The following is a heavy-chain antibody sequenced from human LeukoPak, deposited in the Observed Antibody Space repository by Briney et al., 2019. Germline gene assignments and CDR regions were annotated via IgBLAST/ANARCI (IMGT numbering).Heavy chain of an antibody. D-gene: IGHD3-16*01. CDR2: MYTGGTT. Sequence: GGSLRLSCAASGFTVSGTHMSWVRQAPGKGLEWVSAMYTGGTTYYADSVEGRFTISRDNSRNTLFLHVSSLRADDTAVYYCAKDEATSGGGLASWGQGTLVTVSS. J-gene: IGHJ4*02. V-gene: IGHV3-53*01. CDR1: GFTVSGTH. CDR3: AKDEATSGGGLAS.